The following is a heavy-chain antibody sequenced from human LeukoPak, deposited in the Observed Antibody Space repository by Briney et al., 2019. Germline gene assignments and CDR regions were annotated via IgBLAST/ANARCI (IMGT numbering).Heavy chain of an antibody. CDR3: ARVHYYDASDYSTSNWFDP. V-gene: IGHV4-34*01. D-gene: IGHD3-22*01. J-gene: IGHJ5*02. CDR1: GGSFSGSY. CDR2: INETGRT. Sequence: SETLSLTCAVYGGSFSGSYWSWIRQPPGKGLEWIGEINETGRTRFNPSLKSRVSISVDPSKNQFSLKLTSVAAADTALYHCARVHYYDASDYSTSNWFDPWGQGTLVTVSS.